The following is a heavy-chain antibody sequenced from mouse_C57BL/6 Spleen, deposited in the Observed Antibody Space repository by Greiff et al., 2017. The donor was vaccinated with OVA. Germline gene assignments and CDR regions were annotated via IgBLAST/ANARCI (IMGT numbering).Heavy chain of an antibody. D-gene: IGHD2-1*01. CDR3: ASGGNYGFYFDY. CDR1: GYTFTSYW. V-gene: IGHV1-59*01. Sequence: VQLQQPGAELVRPGTSVKLSCKASGYTFTSYWMHWVKQRPGQGLEWMGVIDPSDSDTNYNQKFKGKATLTVETSSSTAYMQLSSRTSEDSAVYYCASGGNYGFYFDYWGQGTTLTVSS. CDR2: IDPSDSDT. J-gene: IGHJ2*01.